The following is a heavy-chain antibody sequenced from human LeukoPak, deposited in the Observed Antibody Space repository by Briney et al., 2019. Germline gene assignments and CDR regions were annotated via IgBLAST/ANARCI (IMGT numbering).Heavy chain of an antibody. CDR2: INWNGGST. CDR3: ARRRVTFVRGVDITSYYFDY. Sequence: GGSLRLSCAASGFTFDDYGMSWVRQVPGKGLEWVSGINWNGGSTGYTDSVKGRFTISRDNAKNSLYLQMNSLRAEDTALYYCARRRVTFVRGVDITSYYFDYWGQGTLVTVSS. D-gene: IGHD3-10*01. V-gene: IGHV3-20*04. J-gene: IGHJ4*02. CDR1: GFTFDDYG.